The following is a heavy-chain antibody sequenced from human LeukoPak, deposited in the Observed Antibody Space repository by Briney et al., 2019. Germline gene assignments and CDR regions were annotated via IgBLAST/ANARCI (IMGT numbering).Heavy chain of an antibody. D-gene: IGHD1-26*01. CDR1: GYTFTGYY. V-gene: IGHV1-2*02. Sequence: EASVKVSCKASGYTFTGYYMHWVRQAPGQGLEWIGWINPNSGGVIYGERFQGRVTMARDTSISTAYMELSRLRSDDTAVYYGARASGSYRPETDYGGQGTLVTVSA. CDR3: ARASGSYRPETDY. CDR2: INPNSGGV. J-gene: IGHJ4*02.